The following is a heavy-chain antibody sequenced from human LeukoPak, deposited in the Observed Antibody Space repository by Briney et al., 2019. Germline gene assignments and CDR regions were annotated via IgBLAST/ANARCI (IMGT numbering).Heavy chain of an antibody. CDR3: ARRGYGGNSGLGSWFDP. Sequence: PSETLSLTCTVSGGSISSYYWSWIRQAPGKGLEWIGYMYNSGSGSYNPSLKSRVTISIDTSKTQFSLKLSSVTAAGTAIYYCARRGYGGNSGLGSWFDPWGQGTLVTVSS. V-gene: IGHV4-59*01. D-gene: IGHD4-23*01. CDR1: GGSISSYY. CDR2: MYNSGSG. J-gene: IGHJ5*02.